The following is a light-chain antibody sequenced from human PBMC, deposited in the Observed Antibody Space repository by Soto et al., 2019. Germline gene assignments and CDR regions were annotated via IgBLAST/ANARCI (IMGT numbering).Light chain of an antibody. CDR1: QSVSSN. Sequence: EIVMTQSPAPLSVSPGERATLSCKASQSVSSNLAWYQQKPGQAPRLLIYGASTRATGVPARFSGSGSGTEFTLSISGLQSEDFAVYFCQQYNNWPFSFGQGTRLEI. J-gene: IGKJ5*01. CDR3: QQYNNWPFS. CDR2: GAS. V-gene: IGKV3-15*01.